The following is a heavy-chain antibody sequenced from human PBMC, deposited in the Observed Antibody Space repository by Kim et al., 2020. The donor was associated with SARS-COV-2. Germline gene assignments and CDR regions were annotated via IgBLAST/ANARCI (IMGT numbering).Heavy chain of an antibody. J-gene: IGHJ4*02. D-gene: IGHD3-22*01. CDR3: ARVLYYDSSGYYFDY. Sequence: QKFQGRVTMTRDTSTSTVYMELSSLRSEDTAVYYCARVLYYDSSGYYFDYWGQGTLVTVSS. V-gene: IGHV1-46*01.